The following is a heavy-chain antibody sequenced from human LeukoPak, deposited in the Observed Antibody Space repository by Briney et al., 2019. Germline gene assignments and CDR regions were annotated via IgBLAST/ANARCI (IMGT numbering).Heavy chain of an antibody. D-gene: IGHD4-23*01. J-gene: IGHJ6*02. CDR2: IYHSGST. V-gene: IGHV4-4*02. CDR1: GGSISSSNW. Sequence: SETLSLTCAVSGGSISSSNWWSWVRQPPGKGLEWIGEIYHSGSTNYNPSLKSRVTISVDKSKNQFSLKLSSVTAADTAVYYCARKGYGGNPEGYGMDVWGQGTTVTVSS. CDR3: ARKGYGGNPEGYGMDV.